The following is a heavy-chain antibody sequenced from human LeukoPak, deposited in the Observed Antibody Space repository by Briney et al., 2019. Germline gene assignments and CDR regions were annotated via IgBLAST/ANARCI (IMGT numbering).Heavy chain of an antibody. CDR3: ARGRAMAYDAFDI. V-gene: IGHV1-8*01. Sequence: ASVKVSCKASGYTFTSYDINWVRQATGQGLEWMGSMNPNSGNTGYAQKFQGRVTMTRNTSISTAYMELSSLRSEDTAVYYCARGRAMAYDAFDIWGQGTMVTVSS. J-gene: IGHJ3*02. D-gene: IGHD5-18*01. CDR2: MNPNSGNT. CDR1: GYTFTSYD.